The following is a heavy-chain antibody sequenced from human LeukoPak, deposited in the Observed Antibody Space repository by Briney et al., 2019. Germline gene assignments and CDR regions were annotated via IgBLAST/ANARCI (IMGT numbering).Heavy chain of an antibody. CDR1: GYTFTSYA. V-gene: IGHV7-4-1*02. J-gene: IGHJ4*02. CDR3: ARDLRLYGYCSGGSCSPTSSHDY. Sequence: ASVKVSCKASGYTFTSYAMNWVRQAPGQGLEWMGWINTNTGNPTYAQGFTGRFVFSLDTSVSTAYLQISSLKAEDTAVYYCARDLRLYGYCSGGSCSPTSSHDYWGQGTLVTVSS. D-gene: IGHD2-15*01. CDR2: INTNTGNP.